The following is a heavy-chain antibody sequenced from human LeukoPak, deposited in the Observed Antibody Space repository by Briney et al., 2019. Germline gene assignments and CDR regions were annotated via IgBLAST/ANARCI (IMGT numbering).Heavy chain of an antibody. J-gene: IGHJ4*02. D-gene: IGHD1-26*01. CDR1: GFTFSRYA. V-gene: IGHV3-64D*09. CDR3: VKDVGGSYAFDY. Sequence: GGSLRLSCSASGFTFSRYAMQWVRQAPGKGLEYVSGINDYGGRTHYGGSVKGRFSISRDNSKNTLHLQMSTLRAEDTALYYCVKDVGGSYAFDYWGQGILVTVAS. CDR2: INDYGGRT.